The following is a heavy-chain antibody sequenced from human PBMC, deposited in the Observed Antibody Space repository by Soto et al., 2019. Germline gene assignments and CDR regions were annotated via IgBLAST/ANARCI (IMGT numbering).Heavy chain of an antibody. CDR3: ARGSFMVRGVTDYYYYMDV. CDR2: INHSGST. D-gene: IGHD3-10*01. CDR1: GGCFSGYY. V-gene: IGHV4-34*01. J-gene: IGHJ6*03. Sequence: SETLSLTCAVYGGCFSGYYWSWIRQPPGKGLEWIGEINHSGSTNYNPSLKSRVTISVDTSKNQFSLKLSSVTAADTAVYYCARGSFMVRGVTDYYYYMDVWGKGTTVTVSS.